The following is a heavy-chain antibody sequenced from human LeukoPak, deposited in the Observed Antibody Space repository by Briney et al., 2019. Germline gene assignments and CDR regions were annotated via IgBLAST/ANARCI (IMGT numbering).Heavy chain of an antibody. Sequence: GGSLRLSCTVSGFTLSSYEMTWIRQAPGKGLEWVSSISSSSSYIYYADSVKGRFTISRDNAKNSLYLQMNSLRAEDTAVYYCARDQYYYGSGSYYRPEPIDYWGQGTLVTVSS. CDR1: GFTLSSYE. V-gene: IGHV3-21*01. CDR3: ARDQYYYGSGSYYRPEPIDY. J-gene: IGHJ4*02. D-gene: IGHD3-10*01. CDR2: ISSSSSYI.